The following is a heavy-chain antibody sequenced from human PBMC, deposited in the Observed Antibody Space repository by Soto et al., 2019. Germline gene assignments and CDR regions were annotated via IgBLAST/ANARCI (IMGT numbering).Heavy chain of an antibody. CDR2: IYYSGST. CDR1: GGSISSGGYY. CDR3: ARGPLSGTTWGTIYFFDY. V-gene: IGHV4-31*03. J-gene: IGHJ4*02. Sequence: PSETLSLTCTVSGGSISSGGYYWSWIRQHPGKGLEWIGYIYYSGSTYYNPSLKSRVTISVDTSKNQFSLKLSSVTAADTAVNYCARGPLSGTTWGTIYFFDYWGQGTLVTVSS. D-gene: IGHD1-7*01.